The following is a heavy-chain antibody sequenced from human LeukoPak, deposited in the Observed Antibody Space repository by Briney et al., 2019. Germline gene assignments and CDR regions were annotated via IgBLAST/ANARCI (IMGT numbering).Heavy chain of an antibody. CDR3: AKRGVVIRGLLVIGYHQEAYHYDF. Sequence: GGSLRLSCVVSGISLSNYAMTWVRQAPGKGLEWVSYISERGGSTTYADSVKGRFTISRDTSLNTLYLQMSNLRAEDTAVYFRAKRGVVIRGLLVIGYHQEAYHYDFWGQGVLVTVSS. CDR1: GISLSNYA. V-gene: IGHV3-23*01. CDR2: ISERGGST. D-gene: IGHD3-10*01. J-gene: IGHJ4*02.